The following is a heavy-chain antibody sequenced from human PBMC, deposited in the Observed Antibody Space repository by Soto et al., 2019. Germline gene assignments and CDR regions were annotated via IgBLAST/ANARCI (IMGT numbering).Heavy chain of an antibody. CDR3: ARSGTRFGELLYGLFDY. V-gene: IGHV1-69*01. CDR2: IIPIFGTA. CDR1: GGTFSSYA. J-gene: IGHJ4*02. Sequence: QVQLVQSGAEVKKPGSSVKVSCKASGGTFSSYAISWVRQAPGQGLEWMGGIIPIFGTANYAQKFQGRVTSTADESTSTAYMELSSLRSEDTAVYYCARSGTRFGELLYGLFDYWGQGTLVTVSS. D-gene: IGHD3-10*01.